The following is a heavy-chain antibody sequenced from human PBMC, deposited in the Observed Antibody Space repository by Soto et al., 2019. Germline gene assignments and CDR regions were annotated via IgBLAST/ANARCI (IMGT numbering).Heavy chain of an antibody. D-gene: IGHD3-22*01. CDR1: GGSISSGDYY. J-gene: IGHJ4*01. CDR2: IYYSGST. Sequence: SETLSLTCTVSGGSISSGDYYWSWIRQPPGKGPEWIGYIYYSGSTYYNPSLKSRVTISVDTSKNQFSLKLSSVTAADTAVYYCARDTYYYDSSGYYGRGIDYWGQGTLVTVSS. V-gene: IGHV4-30-4*01. CDR3: ARDTYYYDSSGYYGRGIDY.